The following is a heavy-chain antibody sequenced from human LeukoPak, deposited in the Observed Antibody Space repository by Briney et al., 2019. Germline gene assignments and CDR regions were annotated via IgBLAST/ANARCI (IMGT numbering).Heavy chain of an antibody. CDR1: GFTFSSYA. V-gene: IGHV3-21*01. CDR3: ARDQSDRKNPLFDY. Sequence: GGSLRLSCAASGFTFSSYAMSWVRQAPGKGLEWVSSISSSSSYIYYADSVKGRFTISRDTAKNSLYLQMNSLRAEDTAVYYCARDQSDRKNPLFDYWGQGTLVTVSS. CDR2: ISSSSSYI. D-gene: IGHD2/OR15-2a*01. J-gene: IGHJ4*02.